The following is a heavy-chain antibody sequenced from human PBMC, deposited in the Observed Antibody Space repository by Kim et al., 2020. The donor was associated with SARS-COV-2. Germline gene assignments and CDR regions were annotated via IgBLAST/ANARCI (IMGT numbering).Heavy chain of an antibody. D-gene: IGHD4-17*01. Sequence: ASVKVSCKASGYTFTSYGISWVRQAPGQGLEWMGWISAYNGNTNYAQKLQGRVTMTTDTSTSTAYMELRSLRSDDTAVYYCARDKAYGDYAGRFDPWGQGTLVTVSS. CDR2: ISAYNGNT. J-gene: IGHJ5*02. CDR1: GYTFTSYG. CDR3: ARDKAYGDYAGRFDP. V-gene: IGHV1-18*01.